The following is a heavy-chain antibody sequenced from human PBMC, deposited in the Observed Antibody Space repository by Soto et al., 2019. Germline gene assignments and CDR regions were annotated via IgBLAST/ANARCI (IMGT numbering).Heavy chain of an antibody. CDR3: ATHISYHGKDV. J-gene: IGHJ6*02. D-gene: IGHD2-21*01. CDR2: IRNKVNSYTT. Sequence: EVQLVESGGGLVHPGGSLSLSCVASGFIFSDHYMDWVRRAPGKVLEWVGRIRNKVNSYTTEYATCVKIRFKISRDKSKRSVYMQINDETAEYTAVYAGATHISYHGKDVWGQGTRVTVSS. CDR1: GFIFSDHY. V-gene: IGHV3-72*01.